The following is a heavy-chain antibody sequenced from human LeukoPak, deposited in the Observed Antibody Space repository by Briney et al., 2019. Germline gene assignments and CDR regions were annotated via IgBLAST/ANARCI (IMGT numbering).Heavy chain of an antibody. CDR1: GYTFKNYG. CDR2: ITPFNGNR. CDR3: ARDDCSGGTCSVAFDF. Sequence: ASVKVSCKASGYTFKNYGISWVRLAPGVGLEWLGWITPFNGNRIYAWKFQDRVAMNTDTSTNTADLELRGLTSDDTAIYYCARDDCSGGTCSVAFDFWGQGTHVTVSS. J-gene: IGHJ4*02. V-gene: IGHV1-18*01. D-gene: IGHD2-15*01.